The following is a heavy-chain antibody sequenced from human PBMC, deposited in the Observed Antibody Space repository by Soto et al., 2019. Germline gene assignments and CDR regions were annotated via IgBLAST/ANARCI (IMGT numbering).Heavy chain of an antibody. Sequence: QVQLQESGPGLVKPSETLSLTCTVSGGSISSYSWSWIRPPPGKGLAWIGYIYYSGSPHYNPSLKSRVTISVDTSKNQFSLKLSSVTAADTAVYYCARRWGGTFDYWGQGTLVTVSS. J-gene: IGHJ4*02. CDR1: GGSISSYS. CDR3: ARRWGGTFDY. D-gene: IGHD2-21*01. V-gene: IGHV4-59*01. CDR2: IYYSGSP.